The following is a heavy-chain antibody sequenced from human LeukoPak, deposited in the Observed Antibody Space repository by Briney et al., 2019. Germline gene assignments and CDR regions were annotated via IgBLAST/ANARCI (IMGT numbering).Heavy chain of an antibody. Sequence: SETLSLTCTVSGGSISSSGYYWGWIRQPPGKGLEWIGSMYYSGNTYYNPSLKSRVTISVDKSKNQFSLKLSSVTAADTAVYYCARVYSSGYYYNYFDYWGQGTLVTVSS. V-gene: IGHV4-39*07. J-gene: IGHJ4*02. D-gene: IGHD3-22*01. CDR2: MYYSGNT. CDR3: ARVYSSGYYYNYFDY. CDR1: GGSISSSGYY.